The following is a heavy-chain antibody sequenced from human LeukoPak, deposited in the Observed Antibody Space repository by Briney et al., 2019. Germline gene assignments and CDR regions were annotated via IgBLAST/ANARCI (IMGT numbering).Heavy chain of an antibody. CDR2: IYYSGST. J-gene: IGHJ3*02. Sequence: TSETLSLTCTVSGGSISSYFWSWIRQPPGKGLEWIGSIYYSGSTYYNPSLKSRVTISVDTSKNQFSLKLTSVTAADSAVYYCARTPGASDIWGQGTMVTVSS. CDR3: ARTPGASDI. V-gene: IGHV4-59*12. CDR1: GGSISSYF.